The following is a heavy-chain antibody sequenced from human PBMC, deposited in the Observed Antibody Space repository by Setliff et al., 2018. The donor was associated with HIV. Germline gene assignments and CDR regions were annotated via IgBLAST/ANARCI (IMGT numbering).Heavy chain of an antibody. D-gene: IGHD2-21*02. CDR3: ARHGVATGTPPYYNFYGMDV. Sequence: ASVKVSCKASGYSFINYGMSWVRQAPGQGLVWMGWISAYNGNIHYAQKLQGRLTVTTDTSTRTAYMELRSLTSDNTAVYYCARHGVATGTPPYYNFYGMDVWGQGTTVTVSS. CDR1: GYSFINYG. V-gene: IGHV1-18*01. J-gene: IGHJ6*02. CDR2: ISAYNGNI.